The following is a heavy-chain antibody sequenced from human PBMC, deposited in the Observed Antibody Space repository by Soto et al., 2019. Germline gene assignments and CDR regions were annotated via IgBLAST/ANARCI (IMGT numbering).Heavy chain of an antibody. Sequence: PSETLSRTCTVSCGSISSGVYYCSWIRQHPGKGLELIGYIYYSGITYYNPSLKSRVTISVATSKNQFSPKLSSVTAADTAVYYCPRDGVPGYGSGGSCYLLRIFAPWGQGTLVTVSS. CDR1: CGSISSGVYY. J-gene: IGHJ5*02. V-gene: IGHV4-31*03. CDR2: IYYSGIT. D-gene: IGHD2-15*01. CDR3: PRDGVPGYGSGGSCYLLRIFAP.